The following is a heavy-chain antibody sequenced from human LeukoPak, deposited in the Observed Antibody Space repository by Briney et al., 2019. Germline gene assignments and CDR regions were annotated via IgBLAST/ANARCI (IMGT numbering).Heavy chain of an antibody. Sequence: GGSLRLSCAASGFTFSSYSMNWVRQAPGKGLEWVSYISSSSRSIYYADSVKGRFTISRDNANNSLSLQMNSLRDEDTAVYYCVLGSPFDYWGQGPLSPVSS. CDR2: ISSSSRSI. J-gene: IGHJ4*02. CDR1: GFTFSSYS. D-gene: IGHD1-26*01. V-gene: IGHV3-48*02. CDR3: VLGSPFDY.